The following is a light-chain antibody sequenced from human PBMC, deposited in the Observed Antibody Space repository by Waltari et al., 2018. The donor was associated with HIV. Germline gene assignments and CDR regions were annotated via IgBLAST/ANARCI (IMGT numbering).Light chain of an antibody. CDR2: EVS. CDR1: SSDVGGYNY. CDR3: CSYASSTTLDV. V-gene: IGLV2-14*01. Sequence: QSALTQPASVSGSPGQSITISCTGTSSDVGGYNYVSWYQQPPGKAPKLLIYEVSNRPSGISKRFSGSKSGNTASLTISGLQAEDEADYYCCSYASSTTLDVFGGGTKLTVL. J-gene: IGLJ2*01.